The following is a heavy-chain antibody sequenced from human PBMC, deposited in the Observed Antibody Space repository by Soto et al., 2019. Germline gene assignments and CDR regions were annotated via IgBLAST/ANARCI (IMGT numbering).Heavy chain of an antibody. CDR2: ISYDGSKE. J-gene: IGHJ4*02. V-gene: IGHV3-30*18. Sequence: RLSCAASRFTFNNYGMYWVRQAPGKGLEWVASISYDGSKEYYVDSVKGRFIISRDNSKNTLYLQMNSLRAEDTAIYYCAKGNYYDTSGLYYFDYWGQGTQVTVSS. D-gene: IGHD3-22*01. CDR3: AKGNYYDTSGLYYFDY. CDR1: RFTFNNYG.